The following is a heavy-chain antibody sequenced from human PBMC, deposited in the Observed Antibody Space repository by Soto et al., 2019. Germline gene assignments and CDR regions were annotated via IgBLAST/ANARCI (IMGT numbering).Heavy chain of an antibody. CDR2: IDSHGEK. CDR1: GLSITDSEMG. D-gene: IGHD6-19*01. Sequence: QVTLKESGPVLVKPTETLTLRCTVSGLSITDSEMGVSWIRQPPGQPLEWLAHIDSHGEKPYRTFLKGRLAISKDPSKSQIVLIMTNMDPADTATYYCARRHLAVAVSPWFDPWGQGIPVTVSS. V-gene: IGHV2-26*01. J-gene: IGHJ5*02. CDR3: ARRHLAVAVSPWFDP.